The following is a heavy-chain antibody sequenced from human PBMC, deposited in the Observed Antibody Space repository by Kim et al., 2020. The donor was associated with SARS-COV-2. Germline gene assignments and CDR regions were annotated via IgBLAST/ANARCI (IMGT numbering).Heavy chain of an antibody. D-gene: IGHD6-13*01. CDR3: ARVAAAGTIGEPYYYYYGMDV. J-gene: IGHJ6*02. CDR2: IYYSGST. V-gene: IGHV4-59*13. CDR1: GGSISSYY. Sequence: SETLSLTCTVSGGSISSYYWSWIRQPPGKGLEWIGYIYYSGSTNYNPSLKSRVTISVDTSKNQFSLKLSSVTAADTAVYYCARVAAAGTIGEPYYYYYGMDVWGQGTTVTVSS.